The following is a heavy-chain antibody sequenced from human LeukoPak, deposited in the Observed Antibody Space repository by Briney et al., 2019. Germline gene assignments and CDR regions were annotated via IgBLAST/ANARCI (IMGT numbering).Heavy chain of an antibody. Sequence: GGSLRLSCAASGFTFNTYAMTWVRQAPGKGLEWVSAISGNGGSTYYADSVKGRFAISRDNSKNTLDLRMNSLRAEDTAVYYCARRKRYSDTSGYYPFDSWGQGTLVTVSS. CDR2: ISGNGGST. CDR3: ARRKRYSDTSGYYPFDS. J-gene: IGHJ4*02. CDR1: GFTFNTYA. V-gene: IGHV3-23*01. D-gene: IGHD3-22*01.